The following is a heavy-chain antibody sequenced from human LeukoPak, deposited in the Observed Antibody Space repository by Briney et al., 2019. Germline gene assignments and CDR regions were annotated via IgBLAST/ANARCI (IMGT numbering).Heavy chain of an antibody. CDR2: ISYDGSNK. CDR3: ATAITIFYPSY. CDR1: GFTFSSYA. J-gene: IGHJ4*02. Sequence: GGSLRLSCAASGFTFSSYAMHWVRQAPGKGLEWVAVISYDGSNKYYADSVKGRFTISRDNSKNTLYLQMNSLRAEDTAVYYCATAITIFYPSYWGQGTLVTVSS. D-gene: IGHD3-9*01. V-gene: IGHV3-30-3*01.